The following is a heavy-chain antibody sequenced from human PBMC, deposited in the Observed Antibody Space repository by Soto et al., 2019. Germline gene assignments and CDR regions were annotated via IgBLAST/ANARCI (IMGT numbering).Heavy chain of an antibody. V-gene: IGHV4-4*08. CDR1: GGSQSNDX. CDR2: IYSGGST. J-gene: IGHJ4*02. CDR3: ERASPRYSGNWYELLKL. Sequence: SLPCIAFGGSQSNDXWNRIRQPPGKGPAWTGHIYSGGSTXYNRSLQSRLSISXDTSNNQFSLTLRSVSAADTDFYFCERASPRYSGNWYELLKLWGQGTLVTV. D-gene: IGHD6-13*01.